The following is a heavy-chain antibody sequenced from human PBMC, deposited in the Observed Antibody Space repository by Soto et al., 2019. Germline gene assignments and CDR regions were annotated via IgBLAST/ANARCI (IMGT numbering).Heavy chain of an antibody. CDR1: GYTFTSYD. CDR3: ARYLPAATILLFDL. V-gene: IGHV1-8*01. Sequence: GASVKVSCKASGYTFTSYDINWVRQATGQGLEWMGWMNPNSGNTGYAQKFQGRVTMTRNTSISTAYMELSSLRSEDTAVYYCARYLPAATILLFDLWGQGTLVTVSS. CDR2: MNPNSGNT. J-gene: IGHJ5*02. D-gene: IGHD2-15*01.